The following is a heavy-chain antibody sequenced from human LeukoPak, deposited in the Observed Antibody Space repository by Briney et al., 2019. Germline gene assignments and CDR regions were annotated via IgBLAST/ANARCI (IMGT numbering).Heavy chain of an antibody. V-gene: IGHV4-38-2*02. Sequence: PSETLSLTCTVSGYSISSGYYWGWIRQPPGKGLEWIGSIYHSGSTYYNPSLKSRVTISVDRSKNQFSLKLSSVTAADTAVYYCARDHATAAPLDYWGQGTLVTVSS. J-gene: IGHJ4*02. D-gene: IGHD6-13*01. CDR1: GYSISSGYY. CDR3: ARDHATAAPLDY. CDR2: IYHSGST.